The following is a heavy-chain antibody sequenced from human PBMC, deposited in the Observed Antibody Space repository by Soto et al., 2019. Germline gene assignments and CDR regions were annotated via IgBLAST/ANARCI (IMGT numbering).Heavy chain of an antibody. Sequence: QVQLQESGPGLVKPSQTLSLTCTVSGGSISSGGYYWSWIRQHPGKGLEWIGYIYHSGSTYYNPSLNSRVTISVDTSKKQFSLKLSSVTAADTAVYYCARGAATGWFDPWGQGTLVTVSS. D-gene: IGHD6-25*01. CDR1: GGSISSGGYY. CDR2: IYHSGST. J-gene: IGHJ5*02. CDR3: ARGAATGWFDP. V-gene: IGHV4-31*03.